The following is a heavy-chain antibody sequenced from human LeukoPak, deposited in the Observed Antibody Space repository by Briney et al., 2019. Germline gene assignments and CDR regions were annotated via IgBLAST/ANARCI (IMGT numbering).Heavy chain of an antibody. J-gene: IGHJ6*03. D-gene: IGHD2-15*01. CDR3: ARGHGCSGGSCYSRYYYYMDV. CDR1: GGSFGGYY. CDR2: INHSGST. V-gene: IGHV4-34*01. Sequence: SETLSLTCAVYGGSFGGYYWSWIRQPPGKGLEWIGEINHSGSTNYNPSLKSRVTISVDTSKNQFSLRLSSVTAADTAVYYCARGHGCSGGSCYSRYYYYMDVWGKGTTVTVSS.